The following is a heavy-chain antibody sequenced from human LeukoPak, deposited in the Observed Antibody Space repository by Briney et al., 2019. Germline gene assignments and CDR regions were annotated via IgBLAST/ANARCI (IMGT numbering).Heavy chain of an antibody. D-gene: IGHD1-26*01. J-gene: IGHJ4*02. Sequence: SSGTLSLTCTVSGGSISSSHWWGWVRQPPGKGLEWVGEIHHSGSTNSNPSLKSRVTISVDKSKNQFSLRLNSVTAADTAVYYCAREFVQGSSLPYFDYWGQGTLVTVSS. V-gene: IGHV4-4*02. CDR2: IHHSGST. CDR1: GGSISSSHW. CDR3: AREFVQGSSLPYFDY.